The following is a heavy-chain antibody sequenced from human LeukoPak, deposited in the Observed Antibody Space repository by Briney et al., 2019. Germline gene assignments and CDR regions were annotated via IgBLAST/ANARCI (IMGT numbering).Heavy chain of an antibody. CDR2: IYYSGST. D-gene: IGHD5-18*01. V-gene: IGHV4-31*03. CDR1: GGSISSGGYS. CDR3: AREDSYGCFDY. Sequence: PSETLSLTCTVSGGSISSGGYSWSWIRQHPGKGLEWIGYIYYSGSTYYNPSLKSRLTISVDTSKNQFSLKLSSVTAADTAVYYCAREDSYGCFDYWGQGTLVTVSS. J-gene: IGHJ4*02.